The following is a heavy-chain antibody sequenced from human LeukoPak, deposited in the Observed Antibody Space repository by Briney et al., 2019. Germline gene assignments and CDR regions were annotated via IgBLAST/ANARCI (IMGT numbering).Heavy chain of an antibody. J-gene: IGHJ4*02. CDR3: ASAIVVVPAARSNPLDY. CDR1: GGTFRSYT. Sequence: ASVKVSCKASGGTFRSYTISWVRQAPGQGLEWMGRIIPILGIANYAQKFQGRVTITADKSTSTAYMELSSLRSEDTAVYYCASAIVVVPAARSNPLDYWGQGTLVTVSS. V-gene: IGHV1-69*02. CDR2: IIPILGIA. D-gene: IGHD2-2*01.